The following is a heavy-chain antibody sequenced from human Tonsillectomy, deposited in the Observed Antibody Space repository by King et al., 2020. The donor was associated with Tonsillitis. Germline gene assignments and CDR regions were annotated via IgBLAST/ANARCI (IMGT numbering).Heavy chain of an antibody. Sequence: VQLVESGGGVVQPGRSQRLSCVGCGFTFSNYAMHWVRQAPGKGLEWVAVISYDGSVEYYADSVKGRFTISRDNSKNTLYLQMSSLRPEDTAVYYCGRDEHIVEVTAGPVDYWGQGTPVTVSS. D-gene: IGHD2-21*02. CDR1: GFTFSNYA. CDR3: GRDEHIVEVTAGPVDY. V-gene: IGHV3-30*04. J-gene: IGHJ4*02. CDR2: ISYDGSVE.